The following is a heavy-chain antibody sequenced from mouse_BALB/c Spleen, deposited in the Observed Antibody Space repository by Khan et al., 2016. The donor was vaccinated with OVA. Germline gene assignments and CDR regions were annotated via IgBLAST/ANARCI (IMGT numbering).Heavy chain of an antibody. Sequence: EVMLVESGGGLVKPGGSLKLSCAASGFTFSSYAVSWIRQTPAKRLEWVASINSGGSTYYPDSVKGRFTISRDDARNILYLQMSSLRSEDTAMYYCTRLVDYWGQGTSVTVSS. CDR3: TRLVDY. J-gene: IGHJ4*01. CDR1: GFTFSSYA. CDR2: INSGGST. V-gene: IGHV5-6-5*01.